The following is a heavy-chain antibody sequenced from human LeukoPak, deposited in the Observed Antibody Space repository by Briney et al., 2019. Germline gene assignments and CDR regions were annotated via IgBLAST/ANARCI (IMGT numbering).Heavy chain of an antibody. CDR3: ARVTTVTTVYFDY. D-gene: IGHD4-11*01. Sequence: SETLSLTCTVSGGSISSSSYYWGWIRQPPGRGLEWIGCIYYSGSNYYNPSLKSRANISVDTSKNQFSLKLSSVTAADTAVYYCARVTTVTTVYFDYWGQGTLVTVSS. J-gene: IGHJ4*02. CDR1: GGSISSSSYY. CDR2: IYYSGSN. V-gene: IGHV4-39*01.